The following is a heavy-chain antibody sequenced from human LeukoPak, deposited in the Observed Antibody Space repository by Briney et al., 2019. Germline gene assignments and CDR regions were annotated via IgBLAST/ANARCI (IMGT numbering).Heavy chain of an antibody. Sequence: SETLSLTCTVSDDSISSYYWSWIRQPPGKGPEWIAYIYSTGATSYNPSLRSRVSISLDTSKSHFSLRLSSVTVADTAVYFCARLKMGAYFDLWGRGTLVTVSS. V-gene: IGHV4-59*08. CDR3: ARLKMGAYFDL. CDR1: DDSISSYY. CDR2: IYSTGAT. J-gene: IGHJ2*01. D-gene: IGHD3-16*01.